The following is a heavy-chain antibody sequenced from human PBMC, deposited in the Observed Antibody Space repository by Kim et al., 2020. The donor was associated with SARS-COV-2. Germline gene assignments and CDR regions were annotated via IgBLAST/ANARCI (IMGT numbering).Heavy chain of an antibody. D-gene: IGHD3-10*01. J-gene: IGHJ4*02. V-gene: IGHV4-4*02. CDR3: ARFGFGELSDPFDY. CDR1: GGSISSSNW. Sequence: SETLSLTCAVSGGSISSSNWWSWVRQPPGKGLEWIGEIYHSGSTNYNPSLKSRVTISVDKSKNQFSLKLSSVTAADTAVYYCARFGFGELSDPFDYWGQGTLVTVSS. CDR2: IYHSGST.